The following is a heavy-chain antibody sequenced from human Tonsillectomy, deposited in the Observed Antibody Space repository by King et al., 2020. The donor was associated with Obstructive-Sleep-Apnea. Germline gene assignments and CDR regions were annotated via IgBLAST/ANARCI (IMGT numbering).Heavy chain of an antibody. CDR2: IYWDDDK. CDR1: GFSLNASGIG. Sequence: TLQESGPTLVKPTQTLTLTCTFSGFSLNASGIGVGWIRQPPGKALEWLTLIYWDDDKRYNPSLKNRLTVTRDTSRNQVVLTMTNMEPVDTGTYYCARDITVFGVIDFLDFWGQGTLVTVSS. J-gene: IGHJ4*02. V-gene: IGHV2-5*02. D-gene: IGHD3-3*01. CDR3: ARDITVFGVIDFLDF.